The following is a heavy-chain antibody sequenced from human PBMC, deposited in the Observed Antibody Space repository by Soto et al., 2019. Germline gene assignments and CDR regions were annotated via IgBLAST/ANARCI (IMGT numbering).Heavy chain of an antibody. D-gene: IGHD4-17*01. CDR3: ARGCDYAAKD. V-gene: IGHV3-53*01. J-gene: IGHJ4*02. Sequence: EVQLVESGGGLIQPGGSLSLSFAASGFTVSSNYMSWVRQAPGKGLEWVSIIYSGGSTYYADSVKGRFTISRDNSKNTLYLQMNSLRAEEPAVYYFARGCDYAAKDWEQGTRVTVSA. CDR2: IYSGGST. CDR1: GFTVSSNY.